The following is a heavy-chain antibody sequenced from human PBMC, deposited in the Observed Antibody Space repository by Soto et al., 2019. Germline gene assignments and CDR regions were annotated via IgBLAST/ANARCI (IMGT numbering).Heavy chain of an antibody. V-gene: IGHV3-43*01. CDR2: ISWDGGST. CDR3: AKDIGEVGSSGLGFDY. Sequence: GGSLRLSCAASGFTFDDYTMHWVRQAPGKGLEWVSLISWDGGSTYYADSVKGRFTISRDNSKNSLYLQMNSLRTEDTALYYCAKDIGEVGSSGLGFDYWGQGTLVTVSS. J-gene: IGHJ4*02. CDR1: GFTFDDYT. D-gene: IGHD6-13*01.